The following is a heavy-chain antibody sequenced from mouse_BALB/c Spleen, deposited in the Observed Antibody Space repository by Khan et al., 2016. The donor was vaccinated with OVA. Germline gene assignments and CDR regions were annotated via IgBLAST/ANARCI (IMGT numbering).Heavy chain of an antibody. J-gene: IGHJ3*01. D-gene: IGHD2-2*01. CDR1: GFSLTGYG. CDR3: AKGDYGYAWFAY. Sequence: QVQLKESGPGLVAPSQSLSITCTVSGFSLTGYGVNWVRQPPGKGLEWLGVIWGDGSTNYHSVLKSRLNIRQDNSKSQGFLKLNSLQTDDTATYYCAKGDYGYAWFAYWGQGTLVTVSA. CDR2: IWGDGST. V-gene: IGHV2-3*01.